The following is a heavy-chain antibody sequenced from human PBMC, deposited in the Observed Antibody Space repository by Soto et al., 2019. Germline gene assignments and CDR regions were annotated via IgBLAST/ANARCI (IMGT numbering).Heavy chain of an antibody. V-gene: IGHV4-39*01. J-gene: IGHJ4*02. CDR3: ARLMVGATRRTDSDS. D-gene: IGHD1-1*01. CDR2: VHSSGGT. Sequence: SETLSLTCTVSGASLGRPDYFWGWIRQPPGKGPEWIASVHSSGGTYYSASLRTRTPISLDTPTNKFSLKLTSATAAATASYHCARLMVGATRRTDSDSWGPGPLVTVSS. CDR1: GASLGRPDYF.